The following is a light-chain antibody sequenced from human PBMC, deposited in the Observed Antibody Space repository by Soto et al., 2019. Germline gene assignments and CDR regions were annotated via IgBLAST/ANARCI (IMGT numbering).Light chain of an antibody. J-gene: IGKJ4*01. CDR3: QQYSSSPPLT. Sequence: EIVLTQSPGTLSLSPGERATLSCRASQSVSSTYFAWYQQKPGQSPRLLIYGASGRATGIPDRFSGSGSGTDFTLTISRLEPEDFAVYYCQQYSSSPPLTFGGGTKVDIK. CDR1: QSVSSTY. CDR2: GAS. V-gene: IGKV3-20*01.